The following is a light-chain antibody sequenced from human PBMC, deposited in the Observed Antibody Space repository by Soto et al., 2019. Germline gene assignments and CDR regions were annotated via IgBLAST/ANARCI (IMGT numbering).Light chain of an antibody. J-gene: IGKJ4*01. CDR2: GAS. Sequence: EIVLTQSPGTLSLSPGERATLSCRDSQSVSSSFLAWYQQKPGQAPRLLTYGASSRATGIPDRFSGSGSGTDFTLTISRLEPEDFAVYYCQQYDNSPLTFGGGTKVEIK. CDR1: QSVSSSF. CDR3: QQYDNSPLT. V-gene: IGKV3-20*01.